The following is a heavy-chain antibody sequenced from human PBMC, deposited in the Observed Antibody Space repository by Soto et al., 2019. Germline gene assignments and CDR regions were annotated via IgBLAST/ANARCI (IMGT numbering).Heavy chain of an antibody. J-gene: IGHJ4*02. Sequence: QVQLQQSGAGLLKPSETLSLTCAVYGGSFSGYIWTWIRQTPGKGLQWIGQINHSGSANYNPSLKCPVTIPVHTSNSQFSLEMSYVTAADTAVYYCARGLISGSHYSGGWYYFDSWGPGTQVTVSS. CDR2: INHSGSA. CDR1: GGSFSGYI. V-gene: IGHV4-34*01. D-gene: IGHD1-26*01. CDR3: ARGLISGSHYSGGWYYFDS.